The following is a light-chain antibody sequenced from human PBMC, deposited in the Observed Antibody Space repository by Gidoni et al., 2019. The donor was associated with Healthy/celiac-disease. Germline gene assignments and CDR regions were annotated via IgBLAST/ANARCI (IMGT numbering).Light chain of an antibody. J-gene: IGLJ2*01. CDR2: EVR. CDR1: SSDVGGYNY. Sequence: QPALTQPASASGSPGQSITISCTGTSSDVGGYNYVSWYQQHPGKAPKLMIYEVRNRPSGVSNRFSGSKSGNTASLTISGLQAEDEADYYCSSYTSSSTLVVFGGGTKLTVL. CDR3: SSYTSSSTLVV. V-gene: IGLV2-14*01.